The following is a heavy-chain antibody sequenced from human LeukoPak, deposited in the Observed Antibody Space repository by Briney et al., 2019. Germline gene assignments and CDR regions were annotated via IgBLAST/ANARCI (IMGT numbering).Heavy chain of an antibody. CDR3: ACRYCSGGSCYGYYFDY. D-gene: IGHD2-15*01. CDR2: ISYDGSNK. Sequence: GGSLRLSCAASGFTFSSYAMHWVRQAPAKGLEWVAVISYDGSNKYYADSVKGRFTITRGNSKNTLYLQMNSLRAEDTAVYYCACRYCSGGSCYGYYFDYWGQGTLVTVSS. CDR1: GFTFSSYA. V-gene: IGHV3-30-3*01. J-gene: IGHJ4*02.